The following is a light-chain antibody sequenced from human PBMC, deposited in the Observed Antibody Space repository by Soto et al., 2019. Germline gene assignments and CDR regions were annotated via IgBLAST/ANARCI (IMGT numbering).Light chain of an antibody. J-gene: IGLJ2*01. Sequence: QSALTQPASVSGSPGQSITISCTGTSSDVGGYNYVSWYQQHPGKAPKLMIYDVSNRPSGVSNRFSGSKSGNTASLTIYGLKAEDEADYYCSSYTSSSTPVLGGGTKLTV. CDR1: SSDVGGYNY. CDR3: SSYTSSSTPV. CDR2: DVS. V-gene: IGLV2-14*01.